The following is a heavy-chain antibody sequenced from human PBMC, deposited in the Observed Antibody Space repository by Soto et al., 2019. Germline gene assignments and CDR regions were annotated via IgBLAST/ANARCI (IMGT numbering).Heavy chain of an antibody. CDR3: TTEDVVVVAYYYYYGMDV. Sequence: NPGGSLRLSCAASGFTFSNAWMSWVRQAPGKGLEWVGRIKSKTDGGTTDYAAPVKGRFTISRDDSKNTLYLQMNSLKTEDTAVYYCTTEDVVVVAYYYYYGMDVWGQGTTVTVSS. J-gene: IGHJ6*02. CDR1: GFTFSNAW. CDR2: IKSKTDGGTT. D-gene: IGHD2-15*01. V-gene: IGHV3-15*01.